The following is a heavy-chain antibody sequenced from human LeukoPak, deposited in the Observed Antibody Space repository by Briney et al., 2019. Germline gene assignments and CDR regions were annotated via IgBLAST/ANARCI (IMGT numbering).Heavy chain of an antibody. J-gene: IGHJ5*02. CDR3: AREGVKGYCSSTSCYPEGTQFDP. CDR1: GGSISSSTYY. D-gene: IGHD2-2*01. Sequence: SETLSLTCTVPGGSISSSTYYWGWIRQPPGKGLEWIGTIYYSGSTNYNPSLKSRVTISVDKSKNQFSLKLSSVTAADTAVYYCAREGVKGYCSSTSCYPEGTQFDPWGQGTLVTVSS. V-gene: IGHV4-39*07. CDR2: IYYSGST.